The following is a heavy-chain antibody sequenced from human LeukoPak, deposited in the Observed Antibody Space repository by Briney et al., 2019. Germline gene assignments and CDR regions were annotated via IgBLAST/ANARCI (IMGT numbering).Heavy chain of an antibody. CDR1: GFTFRIYG. V-gene: IGHV3-48*04. CDR2: IAHDSTTI. Sequence: GGSLRLSCAASGFTFRIYGMNWVHQAPGKGPEWVSYIAHDSTTIYYADSVRGRFTMSRDNARNSLFLQMNSLRPEDTAMYYCARATRNGYDYWGPGTLVTVSS. CDR3: ARATRNGYDY. J-gene: IGHJ4*02. D-gene: IGHD5-24*01.